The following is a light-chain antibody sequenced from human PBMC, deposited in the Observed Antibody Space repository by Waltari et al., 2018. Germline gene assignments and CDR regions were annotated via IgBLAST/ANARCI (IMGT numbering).Light chain of an antibody. CDR1: SSDVGCYNL. CDR3: CSYAGSNTVL. Sequence: QSALTQPASVSGSPEQSITISCTGTSSDVGCYNLVSWYQQHPGKAPKLMISEVNARPSGVSILFSGSKSGNTASLTITGLQAEDEADYYCCSYAGSNTVLFGGGTKLTVL. J-gene: IGLJ2*01. V-gene: IGLV2-23*01. CDR2: EVN.